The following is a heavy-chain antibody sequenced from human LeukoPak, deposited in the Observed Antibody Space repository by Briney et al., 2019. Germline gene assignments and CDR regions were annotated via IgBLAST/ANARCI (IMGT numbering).Heavy chain of an antibody. CDR2: IYTSGST. D-gene: IGHD3-22*01. Sequence: SETLSLTCTVSGGSISSHYWSWIRQPAGKGLEWIGHIYTSGSTAYTPSLKSRVTMSVDTSKNQFSLKLSSVTAADTAVYYCARDSYYYDSSGSYVLYYFDYWGQGTLVTVSS. J-gene: IGHJ4*02. V-gene: IGHV4-4*07. CDR3: ARDSYYYDSSGSYVLYYFDY. CDR1: GGSISSHY.